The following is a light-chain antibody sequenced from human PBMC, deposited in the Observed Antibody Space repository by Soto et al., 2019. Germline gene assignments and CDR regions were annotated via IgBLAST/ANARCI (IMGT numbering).Light chain of an antibody. V-gene: IGKV3-20*01. Sequence: EIVLTQSPGTLSLSPGERATLSCRASQSVSSTYLAWYQQKPGQALRLLIYGASSRATGIPDRFSGSGSGTDFTLTISRLEPEDFAVYYCQQYESSPTTFGGGTKVEIK. CDR2: GAS. J-gene: IGKJ4*01. CDR1: QSVSSTY. CDR3: QQYESSPTT.